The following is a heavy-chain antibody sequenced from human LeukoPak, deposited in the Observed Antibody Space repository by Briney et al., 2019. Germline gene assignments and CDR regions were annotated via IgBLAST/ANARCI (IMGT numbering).Heavy chain of an antibody. CDR1: GFTFDDYA. J-gene: IGHJ4*02. CDR2: ISWNRGKI. V-gene: IGHV3-9*01. D-gene: IGHD2-15*01. Sequence: PGGSLRLSCAASGFTFDDYAMHWVRQAPGKGLEWVSGISWNRGKIVYADSVKGRFTISRDNVKNFLYLQMNSLRPEDTALYYCARQHCSGGDCYFFDWGQGTLVTVSS. CDR3: ARQHCSGGDCYFFD.